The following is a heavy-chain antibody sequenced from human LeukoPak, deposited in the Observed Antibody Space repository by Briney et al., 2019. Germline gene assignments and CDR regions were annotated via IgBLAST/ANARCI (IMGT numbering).Heavy chain of an antibody. V-gene: IGHV3-49*04. CDR3: ARDHNSDYDLFDS. J-gene: IGHJ4*02. CDR2: IRSKAYGGTI. Sequence: GGSLRLSCTASGFTFGDYAISWVRQAPGKGLEWVSFIRSKAYGGTIQHAASVKGRFIISRDDSKNIAYLQLNSLKAEDTAVYYCARDHNSDYDLFDSWGQGTLVTVSS. D-gene: IGHD5-12*01. CDR1: GFTFGDYA.